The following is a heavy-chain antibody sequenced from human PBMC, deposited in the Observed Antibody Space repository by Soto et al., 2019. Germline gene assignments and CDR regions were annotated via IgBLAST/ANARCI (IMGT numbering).Heavy chain of an antibody. V-gene: IGHV3-23*01. Sequence: GGSLRLSCAASGFTFSSYAMSWVRQAPGKGLEWVSAISGSGGSTYYADSVKGRFTISRDNSKNTLYLQMNSLRAEDTAVYYCAKPLGYCSGGSCPFPRALRDYGMDVWGQGTTVTVSS. CDR1: GFTFSSYA. J-gene: IGHJ6*02. D-gene: IGHD2-15*01. CDR2: ISGSGGST. CDR3: AKPLGYCSGGSCPFPRALRDYGMDV.